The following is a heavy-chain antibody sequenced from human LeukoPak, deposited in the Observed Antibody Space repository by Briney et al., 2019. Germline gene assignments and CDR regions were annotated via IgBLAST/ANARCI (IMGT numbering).Heavy chain of an antibody. Sequence: ASVKVSCKASGGTFSSYAISRVRQAPGQGLEWMGGIVPIFGTANYAQKFQGRVTITADKSTSTAYMELSSLRSEDTAVYYCARDRDCSSTSCLNWFDPWGQGTLVTVSS. V-gene: IGHV1-69*06. CDR3: ARDRDCSSTSCLNWFDP. D-gene: IGHD2-2*01. CDR1: GGTFSSYA. CDR2: IVPIFGTA. J-gene: IGHJ5*02.